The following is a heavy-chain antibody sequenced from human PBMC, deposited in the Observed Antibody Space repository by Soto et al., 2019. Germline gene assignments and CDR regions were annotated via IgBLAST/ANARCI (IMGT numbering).Heavy chain of an antibody. D-gene: IGHD6-6*01. CDR3: AKSQRGAARYGDY. J-gene: IGHJ4*02. CDR2: ISGSGGTT. V-gene: IGHV3-23*01. Sequence: EVQLLESGGGLVQPGGSLRLSCAASAFTFSNYAMNWVRQAPGKGLEWVSAISGSGGTTYYADSVKGRFTISRDNSKNTLYLQMNNLRAEDTAVYYCAKSQRGAARYGDYWGQGTLVTVSS. CDR1: AFTFSNYA.